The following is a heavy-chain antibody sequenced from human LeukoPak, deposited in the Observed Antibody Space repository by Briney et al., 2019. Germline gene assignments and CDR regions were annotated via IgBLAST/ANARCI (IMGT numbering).Heavy chain of an antibody. CDR3: ARGRRILVGDTNAGDFFDY. J-gene: IGHJ4*02. CDR2: MNPNTGNT. D-gene: IGHD1-26*01. Sequence: ASVKVSCKASGYTFMSYEINWVRQATGQGLEWMGWMNPNTGNTGYAPKFQGRVTMTRKTSISTAYMELSSLRSDDTAVYYCARGRRILVGDTNAGDFFDYWGQGTLVTVSS. V-gene: IGHV1-8*01. CDR1: GYTFMSYE.